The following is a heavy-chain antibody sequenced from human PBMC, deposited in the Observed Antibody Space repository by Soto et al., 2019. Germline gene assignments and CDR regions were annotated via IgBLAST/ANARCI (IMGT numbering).Heavy chain of an antibody. D-gene: IGHD4-17*01. J-gene: IGHJ6*02. CDR3: ARAIYGGDYYGMDV. V-gene: IGHV3-23*01. CDR1: GFTFSSYA. Sequence: EVQLLESGGGLVQPGGSLRLSCAASGFTFSSYAMSWVRQAPGKGLEWVSAISRSGGSTYYADSVKGRFTISRDNSKNTLYLQMNSLRAEDTAVYYCARAIYGGDYYGMDVWGQGTTVTVSS. CDR2: ISRSGGST.